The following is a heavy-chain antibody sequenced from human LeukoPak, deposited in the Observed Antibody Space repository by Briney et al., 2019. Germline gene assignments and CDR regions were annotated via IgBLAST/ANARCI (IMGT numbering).Heavy chain of an antibody. CDR3: ITFSMIVVVISD. J-gene: IGHJ4*02. CDR1: GFTFSNAW. V-gene: IGHV3-15*01. CDR2: IKSKTDGRTT. Sequence: PGGSLRLSCAASGFTFSNAWMSWVRQAPGKGLEWVGRIKSKTDGRTTDYAAPVKGRFTISRDDSKNTLYLQTNSLKTEDTALYYCITFSMIVVVISDWGRGTLVTVSS. D-gene: IGHD3-22*01.